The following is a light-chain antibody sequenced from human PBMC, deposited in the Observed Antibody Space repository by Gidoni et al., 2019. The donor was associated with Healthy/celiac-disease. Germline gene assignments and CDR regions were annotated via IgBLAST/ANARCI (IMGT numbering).Light chain of an antibody. CDR2: AAS. CDR3: QQSYSTPAT. J-gene: IGKJ1*01. CDR1: QSISSY. V-gene: IGKV1-39*01. Sequence: IQMIQSPSSLSASVGDRATITCRASQSISSYLHWYQQKPGKAPKLLIYAASNLQSGVPSRFSGSGSGTDFTLTISSLQAEDFATYYCQQSYSTPATFGQGTKVEIK.